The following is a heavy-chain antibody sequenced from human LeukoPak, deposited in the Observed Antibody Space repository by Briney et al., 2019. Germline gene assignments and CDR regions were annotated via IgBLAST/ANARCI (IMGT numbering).Heavy chain of an antibody. V-gene: IGHV3-7*01. CDR3: ARDKVTY. J-gene: IGHJ4*02. CDR1: GFTFSNYW. Sequence: GXSLRLSCAASGFTFSNYWMSWVRQAPGKGLEWVAHINKDGSEKYYVDSVKGRFTISRDNAKNSLYLQMNSLRVEDTAVYYCARDKVTYWGRGTLVTVSS. CDR2: INKDGSEK.